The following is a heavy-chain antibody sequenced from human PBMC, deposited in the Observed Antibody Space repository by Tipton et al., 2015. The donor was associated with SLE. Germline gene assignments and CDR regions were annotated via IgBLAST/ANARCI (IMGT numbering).Heavy chain of an antibody. V-gene: IGHV3-9*01. Sequence: LRLSCAASGFTFDDYAMHWVRQAPGKGLEWVSGISWNSGSIGYADSVKGRFTISRDNAKNSLYLQMNSLRAEDTALYYCAKDNEGFDYWGQGTLVTVSS. CDR2: ISWNSGSI. CDR1: GFTFDDYA. J-gene: IGHJ4*02. CDR3: AKDNEGFDY.